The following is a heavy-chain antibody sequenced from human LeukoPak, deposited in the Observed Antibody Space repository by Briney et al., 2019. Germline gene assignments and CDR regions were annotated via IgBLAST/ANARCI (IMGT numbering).Heavy chain of an antibody. CDR1: GGSFSGYY. V-gene: IGHV4-34*01. D-gene: IGHD5-12*01. CDR2: INHSGST. J-gene: IGHJ6*02. CDR3: ARGGGYDFPYYYYGMDV. Sequence: ETLSLTCAVYGGSFSGYYWSWIRQPPGKGLEWIGEINHSGSTNYNPSLKSRVTISVDTSKNQFSLKLSSVTAADTAVYYCARGGGYDFPYYYYGMDVWGQGTTVTVSS.